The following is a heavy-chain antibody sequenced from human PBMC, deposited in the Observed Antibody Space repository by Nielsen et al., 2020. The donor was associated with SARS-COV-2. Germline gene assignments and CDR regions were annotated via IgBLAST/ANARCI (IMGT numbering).Heavy chain of an antibody. CDR2: ISSSSSYT. J-gene: IGHJ3*02. CDR1: GFTFSDYY. V-gene: IGHV3-11*06. Sequence: GGSLRLSCAASGFTFSDYYMSWIRQAPGKGLEWVSYISSSSSYTNYADFVKGRFTISRDNAKNSLYLQMNSLRAEDTAVYYCARGLRDVLRYFDWSVAFDIWGQGTMVTVSS. D-gene: IGHD3-9*01. CDR3: ARGLRDVLRYFDWSVAFDI.